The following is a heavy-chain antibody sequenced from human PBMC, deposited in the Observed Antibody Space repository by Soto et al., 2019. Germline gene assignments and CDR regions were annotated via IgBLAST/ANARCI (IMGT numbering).Heavy chain of an antibody. CDR1: GGTFSSYT. Sequence: QVQLVQSGAEVKKPGSSVKVSCKASGGTFSSYTISWVRQAPGQGLEWMGRIIPILGIANYAQKFQGRVTITADKSTSTAYMELSSLRSEDTAVYYCARGKIGSVAGDYYYYGMDVWGQGTTVTVSS. D-gene: IGHD6-19*01. V-gene: IGHV1-69*02. J-gene: IGHJ6*02. CDR3: ARGKIGSVAGDYYYYGMDV. CDR2: IIPILGIA.